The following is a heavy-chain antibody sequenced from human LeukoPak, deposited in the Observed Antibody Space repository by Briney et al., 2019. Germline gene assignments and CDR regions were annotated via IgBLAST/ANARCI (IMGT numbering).Heavy chain of an antibody. CDR1: GGSFSGYY. V-gene: IGHV4-34*01. Sequence: SETLSLTCAVYGGSFSGYYWSWIRQPPGKGLEWIGEINHSGSTNYNPSLKSRVTISVDTSKNQFSLKLRSVTAADTAVYYCSRAVQLERPPPLIGYYYMDVWGKGTTVTVSS. J-gene: IGHJ6*03. D-gene: IGHD1-1*01. CDR2: INHSGST. CDR3: SRAVQLERPPPLIGYYYMDV.